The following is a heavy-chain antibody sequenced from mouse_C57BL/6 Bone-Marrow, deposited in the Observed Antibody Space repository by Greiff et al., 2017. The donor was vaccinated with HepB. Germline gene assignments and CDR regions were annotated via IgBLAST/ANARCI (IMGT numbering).Heavy chain of an antibody. Sequence: GGGLVQPKGSLKLSCAASGFTFNTYAMHWVRQAPGKGLEWVARIRSKSSNYATYYADSVKDRFTISRDDSQSMLYLQMNNLKTEDTARYYCVRDDSRQGWFAYWGQGTLVTVSA. J-gene: IGHJ3*01. D-gene: IGHD2-12*01. CDR2: IRSKSSNYAT. V-gene: IGHV10-3*01. CDR1: GFTFNTYA. CDR3: VRDDSRQGWFAY.